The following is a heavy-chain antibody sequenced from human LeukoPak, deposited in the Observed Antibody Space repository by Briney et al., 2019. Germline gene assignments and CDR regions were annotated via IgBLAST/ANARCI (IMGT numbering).Heavy chain of an antibody. CDR1: GGSIISSSFY. CDR2: VYYSGSI. J-gene: IGHJ4*02. CDR3: VRQLPYDSIWGSYHYYFDY. V-gene: IGHV4-39*01. D-gene: IGHD3-16*01. Sequence: SETLSLTCSVSGGSIISSSFYCGSISHPPGKWLGLIGCVYYSGSIYYNPSLVSRVTLCADTSKTRFSLRLSSVTAADTAVYYCVRQLPYDSIWGSYHYYFDYWGQGTLVTVSS.